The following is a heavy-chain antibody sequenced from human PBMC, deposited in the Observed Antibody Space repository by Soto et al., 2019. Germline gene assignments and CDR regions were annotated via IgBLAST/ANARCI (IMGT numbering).Heavy chain of an antibody. D-gene: IGHD3-3*01. V-gene: IGHV2-5*02. Sequence: QITLNESGPTQVKPRQTLTLTCTISGFSLTTSGVGVGWIRQSPGKAPEGLALIYWDADKRYSPSLKRRLTITKDTSKTQVVLTTADLDTADTATYYCAHRVLRTVFGLVTTTAIYFDFWGQGTTVAVSS. J-gene: IGHJ4*02. CDR2: IYWDADK. CDR1: GFSLTTSGVG. CDR3: AHRVLRTVFGLVTTTAIYFDF.